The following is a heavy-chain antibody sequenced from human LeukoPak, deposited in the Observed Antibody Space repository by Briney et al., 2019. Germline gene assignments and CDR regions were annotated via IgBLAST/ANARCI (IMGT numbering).Heavy chain of an antibody. Sequence: GGSLRLSCAASGFTFSSYEMNWVRQAPGKGLEWVSYISSSGSTIYYADSVKGRFTISRDNAKNSLYLQMNSLRAEDTAVYYCARDRVLWFGELLVQYYFDYWGQGTLVTVSS. CDR2: ISSSGSTI. J-gene: IGHJ4*02. D-gene: IGHD3-10*01. CDR3: ARDRVLWFGELLVQYYFDY. CDR1: GFTFSSYE. V-gene: IGHV3-48*03.